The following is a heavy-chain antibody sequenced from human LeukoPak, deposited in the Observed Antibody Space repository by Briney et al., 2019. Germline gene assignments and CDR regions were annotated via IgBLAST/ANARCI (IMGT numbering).Heavy chain of an antibody. V-gene: IGHV3-21*01. Sequence: GGSLRLSCAASGFTFSSYSMNWVRQAPGKGLEWVSSISSSSSYIYYADSVKGRFTISRDNAKNSLYLQMNSLRAEDTAAYYRASPLGGYCSGGSCLLGRYYYYMDVWGKGTTVTVSS. CDR1: GFTFSSYS. CDR3: ASPLGGYCSGGSCLLGRYYYYMDV. D-gene: IGHD2-15*01. CDR2: ISSSSSYI. J-gene: IGHJ6*03.